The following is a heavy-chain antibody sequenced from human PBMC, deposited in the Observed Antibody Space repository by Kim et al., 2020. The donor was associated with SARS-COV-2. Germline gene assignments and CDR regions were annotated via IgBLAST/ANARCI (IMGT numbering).Heavy chain of an antibody. CDR2: IYYSGST. Sequence: SETLSLTCTVSGGSISSYYWSWIRQPPGKGLEWIGYIYYSGSTNYNPSLKSRVTISVDTSKNQSSLKLSYVTAADTAVYYCARLLLPAGAFDIWGQGTMVTVSS. CDR1: GGSISSYY. CDR3: ARLLLPAGAFDI. J-gene: IGHJ3*02. D-gene: IGHD2-15*01. V-gene: IGHV4-59*08.